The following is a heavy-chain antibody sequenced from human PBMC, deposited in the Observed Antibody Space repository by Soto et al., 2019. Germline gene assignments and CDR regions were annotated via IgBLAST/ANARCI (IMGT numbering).Heavy chain of an antibody. CDR1: GLPFNDYA. CDR3: AKSYCSSISCPIPVDF. V-gene: IGHV3-9*01. D-gene: IGHD2-2*01. Sequence: PGGSLRLSCAASGLPFNDYAMHWVRQAPGKGLEWVSSLSWNGGDAVYAGSVKGRGTISRDNAKNSLFLQLNSLKPGDTAFYYCAKSYCSSISCPIPVDFWGQGTLVTVSS. J-gene: IGHJ4*02. CDR2: LSWNGGDA.